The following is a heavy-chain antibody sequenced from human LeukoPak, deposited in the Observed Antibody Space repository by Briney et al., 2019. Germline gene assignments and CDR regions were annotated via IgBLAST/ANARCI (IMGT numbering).Heavy chain of an antibody. CDR1: GFTFSSYA. D-gene: IGHD3-10*01. V-gene: IGHV3-30*04. CDR2: ISYDGSNK. CDR3: ARDPYYYGSGSYI. Sequence: GRSLRLSCAASGFTFSSYAMHWVRQAPGKGLEWVAVISYDGSNKYYADSVKGRFTISRDNSKNTLYLQMNSLRAEDTAVYYCARDPYYYGSGSYIWGQGTMVTVSS. J-gene: IGHJ3*02.